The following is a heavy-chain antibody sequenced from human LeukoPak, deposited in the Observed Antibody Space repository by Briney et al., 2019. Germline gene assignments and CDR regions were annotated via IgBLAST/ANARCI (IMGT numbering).Heavy chain of an antibody. Sequence: GGSLRLSCAASGFTFSSYAMSWVRQAPGKGLEWVSAISGGGGSTYYADSVKGRFTISRDNSKNTLYLQMNSLRAEDTAVYYCVGTLNYDAFDIWGQGTMVTVSS. J-gene: IGHJ3*02. D-gene: IGHD4-11*01. V-gene: IGHV3-23*01. CDR2: ISGGGGST. CDR3: VGTLNYDAFDI. CDR1: GFTFSSYA.